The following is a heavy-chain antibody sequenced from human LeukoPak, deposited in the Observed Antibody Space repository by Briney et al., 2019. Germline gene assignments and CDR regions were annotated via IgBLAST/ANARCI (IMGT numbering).Heavy chain of an antibody. J-gene: IGHJ4*02. CDR2: ISSSGSTI. Sequence: SGGSLRLSCAASGFTFSDYYMSWIRQAPGKGLEWVSYISSSGSTIYYADSVKGRFTISRDNAKNSLYLQMNSLRAEDTAVYYCARDEDDFWSGYGGDYWGQGTLVTVSS. CDR3: ARDEDDFWSGYGGDY. D-gene: IGHD3-3*01. CDR1: GFTFSDYY. V-gene: IGHV3-11*01.